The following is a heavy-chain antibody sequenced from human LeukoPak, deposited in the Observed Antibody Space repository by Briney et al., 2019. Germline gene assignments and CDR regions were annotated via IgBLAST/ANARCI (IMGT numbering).Heavy chain of an antibody. Sequence: PGGSLRLSCAASGFPFSRYWMSWVRQAPGKGLEWVANIKPDGSEKHYVDSVRGRFTFSRDNAKNSLYVQMNGLRAEDMAVYYCARLAAGSDYFDYWGQGTLVTVSS. CDR1: GFPFSRYW. CDR2: IKPDGSEK. V-gene: IGHV3-7*04. J-gene: IGHJ4*02. D-gene: IGHD6-13*01. CDR3: ARLAAGSDYFDY.